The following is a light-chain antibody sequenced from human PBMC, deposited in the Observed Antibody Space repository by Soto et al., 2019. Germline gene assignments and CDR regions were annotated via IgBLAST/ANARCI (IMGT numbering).Light chain of an antibody. J-gene: IGKJ1*01. CDR1: QSISNY. Sequence: DIQMTQSPSSLSASVGDRVTITCGASQSISNYLNWYQQKPGKAPTLLIYSASSLQSGVPSRFSGSGSGTDFTLTISSLQTADFATYDCQQRYRATWTFGQGTKVDIK. CDR2: SAS. V-gene: IGKV1-39*01. CDR3: QQRYRATWT.